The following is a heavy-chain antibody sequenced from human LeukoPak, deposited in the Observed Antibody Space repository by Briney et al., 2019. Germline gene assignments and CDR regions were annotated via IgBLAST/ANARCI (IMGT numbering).Heavy chain of an antibody. CDR3: ARSSAIGWQGPKLNWFDP. D-gene: IGHD2-21*01. J-gene: IGHJ5*02. CDR2: IYYSGST. V-gene: IGHV4-59*01. Sequence: SETLSLTCTVSGGSISSYYWSWIRQPPGKGLEWIGYIYYSGSTNYNPSLKSRVTISVDTSNNQFSLKLSSVTAADTAVYYCARSSAIGWQGPKLNWFDPWGQGTLVTVSS. CDR1: GGSISSYY.